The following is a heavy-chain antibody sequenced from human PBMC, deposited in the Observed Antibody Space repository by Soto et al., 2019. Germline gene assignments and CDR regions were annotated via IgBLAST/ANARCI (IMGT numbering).Heavy chain of an antibody. V-gene: IGHV3-23*01. D-gene: IGHD2-2*01. CDR1: GFTFPYYV. CDR2: ISTSGDSS. CDR3: ARATYCSSSSCYLDY. Sequence: VQLLESGGGLVQPGGSLRLSCAASGFTFPYYVMTWVRQAPGKGLEWVSEISTSGDSSYYVDSVRGRFTISRDNSKNTLYLQMNSLRAEDTAVYYCARATYCSSSSCYLDYWGQGTLVAVSS. J-gene: IGHJ4*02.